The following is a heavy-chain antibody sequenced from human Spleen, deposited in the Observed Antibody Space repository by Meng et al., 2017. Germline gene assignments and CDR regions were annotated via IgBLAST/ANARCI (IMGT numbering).Heavy chain of an antibody. Sequence: ASVKVSCKASGGTFSSYAISWVRQAPGQGLEWMGWINPNSGGTNYAQKFQGRVTMTRDTSISTAYMELSRLRSDDTAVYYCARVLQGYYGSGSYYSGGMDVWGQGTTVTVSS. CDR1: GGTFSSYA. D-gene: IGHD3-10*01. CDR3: ARVLQGYYGSGSYYSGGMDV. V-gene: IGHV1-2*02. CDR2: INPNSGGT. J-gene: IGHJ6*02.